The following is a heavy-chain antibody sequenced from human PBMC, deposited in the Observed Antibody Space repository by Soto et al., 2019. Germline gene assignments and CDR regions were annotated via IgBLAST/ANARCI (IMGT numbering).Heavy chain of an antibody. CDR3: ARDNKGGYYYYGMDV. Sequence: ASVKVSCKASGYTFTRSGISWVRQAPGQGPEWMGWISSYNGDTNYAQTFQGRVTMTTDKSTSTAYMELSSLRSEDTAVYYCARDNKGGYYYYGMDVWGQGTTVTVSS. CDR2: ISSYNGDT. CDR1: GYTFTRSG. V-gene: IGHV1-18*01. D-gene: IGHD3-16*01. J-gene: IGHJ6*02.